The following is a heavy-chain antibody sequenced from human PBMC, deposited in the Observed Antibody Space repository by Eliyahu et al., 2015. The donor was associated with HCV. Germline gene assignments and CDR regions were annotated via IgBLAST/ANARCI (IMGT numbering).Heavy chain of an antibody. CDR3: ARDWGYDIRSYADY. Sequence: EVRLVESGGGLIQPGGSLRLSCAASGFXFSSYRMHWVRQAPGKGLVWVSCIKSDGSRTTXADSVKGRFTISRDNAKNTLYLQMNSLRAEDTAMYYCARDWGYDIRSYADYWGQGTLVTVSS. V-gene: IGHV3-74*01. J-gene: IGHJ4*02. CDR1: GFXFSSYR. CDR2: IKSDGSRT. D-gene: IGHD3-22*01.